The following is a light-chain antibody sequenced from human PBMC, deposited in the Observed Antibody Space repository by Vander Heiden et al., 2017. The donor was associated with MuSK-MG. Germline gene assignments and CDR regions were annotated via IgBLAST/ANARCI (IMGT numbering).Light chain of an antibody. CDR2: GAF. V-gene: IGKV3-20*01. CDR1: QSVSSNH. Sequence: EIVLTQSPGPLSLSPGERATLSCRASQSVSSNHLAWYQQKPGQAPRLLIYGAFIRATGFPDRFSGSGSGTDFTLTISRLEPEDFAVYYCQQYGSSWTFGQGTKVEIK. J-gene: IGKJ1*01. CDR3: QQYGSSWT.